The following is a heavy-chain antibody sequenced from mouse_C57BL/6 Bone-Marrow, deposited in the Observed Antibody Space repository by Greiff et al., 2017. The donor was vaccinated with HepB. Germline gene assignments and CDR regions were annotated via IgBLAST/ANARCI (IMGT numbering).Heavy chain of an antibody. CDR1: GFTFSSYA. Sequence: EVQVVESGGGLVKPGGSLKLSCAASGFTFSSYAMSWVRQTPEKRLEWVATISDGGSYNDYPDNVKGRFTISRDNAKNNLYLQLSHLKSEDTAIYYCARDGGNWDVAYWGQGTLVTVSA. CDR3: ARDGGNWDVAY. J-gene: IGHJ3*01. CDR2: ISDGGSYN. D-gene: IGHD4-1*01. V-gene: IGHV5-4*01.